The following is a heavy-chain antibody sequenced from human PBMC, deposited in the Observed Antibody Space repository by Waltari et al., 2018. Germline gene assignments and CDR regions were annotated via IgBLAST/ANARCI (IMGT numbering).Heavy chain of an antibody. CDR1: GYTFTGYY. CDR2: ISTASGGA. Sequence: HVQLVQSGAEVKKPGASVKVSCKASGYTFTGYYIHWVRQAPGQGLEWMGWISTASGGANYAQKFQGRVNMTSDTSISTGYLELSRLRYYDTAVYYCARRYFDWSLYGGEYNYHMDVWGEGTTVTVSS. J-gene: IGHJ6*03. D-gene: IGHD3-9*01. V-gene: IGHV1-2*02. CDR3: ARRYFDWSLYGGEYNYHMDV.